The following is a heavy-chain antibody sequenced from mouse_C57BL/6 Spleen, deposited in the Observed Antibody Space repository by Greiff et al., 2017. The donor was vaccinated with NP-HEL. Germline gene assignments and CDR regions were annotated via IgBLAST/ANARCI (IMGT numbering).Heavy chain of an antibody. CDR3: ARDPLYGSRGYFDV. D-gene: IGHD1-1*01. CDR1: GFTFSDYY. Sequence: EVMLVESEGGLVQPGSSMKLSCTASGFTFSDYYMAWVRQVPEKGLEWVANINYDGSSTYYLDSLKSRFIISRDNAKNILYLQMSSLKSEDTATYYCARDPLYGSRGYFDVWGTGTTVTVSS. J-gene: IGHJ1*03. CDR2: INYDGSST. V-gene: IGHV5-16*01.